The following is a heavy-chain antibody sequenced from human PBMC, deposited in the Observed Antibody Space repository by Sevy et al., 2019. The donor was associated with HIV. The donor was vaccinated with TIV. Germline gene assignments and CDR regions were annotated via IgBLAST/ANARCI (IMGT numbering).Heavy chain of an antibody. V-gene: IGHV5-51*01. D-gene: IGHD2-21*02. CDR3: ARQGDSDGFDY. CDR2: ILPSDSDT. J-gene: IGHJ4*02. CDR1: GYNFTPYW. Sequence: GESLKISCKGSGYNFTPYWIDWVRQMPGKGLEWMGIILPSDSDTGFSPSFQGQVTIPVDKSINTAYLQWNSPEASDTAIYYCARQGDSDGFDYWGQGTLVTVSS.